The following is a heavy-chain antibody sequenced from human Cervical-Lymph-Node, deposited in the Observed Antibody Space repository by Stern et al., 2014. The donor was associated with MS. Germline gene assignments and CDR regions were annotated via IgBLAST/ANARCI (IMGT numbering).Heavy chain of an antibody. V-gene: IGHV2-5*02. Sequence: QVTLRESGPTLVKPTQTLTLTCTFSGFSLSANEVAVGWIRQPPGRALEYLALVYWDDDKRYSPSLKSRLTITKDTSKNQVVLTMTNMDPMDTATYYCAKSEVHYPGSHWGQGTLVTVSS. CDR3: AKSEVHYPGSH. J-gene: IGHJ4*02. CDR2: VYWDDDK. CDR1: GFSLSANEVA. D-gene: IGHD3-10*01.